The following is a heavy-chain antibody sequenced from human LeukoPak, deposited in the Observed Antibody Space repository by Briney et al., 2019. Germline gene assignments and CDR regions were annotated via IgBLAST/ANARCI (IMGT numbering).Heavy chain of an antibody. CDR1: GFTFSSYA. D-gene: IGHD3-10*01. CDR2: TSDNAGST. J-gene: IGHJ4*02. V-gene: IGHV3-23*01. CDR3: AKDRYVSLIRGVIDY. Sequence: GGSLRLSCAASGFTFSSYAMSWVRQAPGKGLEWVSTTSDNAGSTRYADSVKGRFTISRDNSKNTLYLQMNSLRAEDTAIYYCAKDRYVSLIRGVIDYWGQGTLVAVSS.